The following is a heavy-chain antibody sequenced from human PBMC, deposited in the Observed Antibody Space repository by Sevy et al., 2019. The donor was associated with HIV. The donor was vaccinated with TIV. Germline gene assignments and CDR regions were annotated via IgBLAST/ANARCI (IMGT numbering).Heavy chain of an antibody. Sequence: ASVKVSCKASGYTFTSYDISWVRQATGQGLEWMGWMNPNSGNTGYAQKFQGRVTMTRNTSISTAYMELSSLRSEDTVVYYCASGMIVVGDDAFDIWGQGTMVTVSS. CDR2: MNPNSGNT. CDR1: GYTFTSYD. V-gene: IGHV1-8*01. CDR3: ASGMIVVGDDAFDI. J-gene: IGHJ3*02. D-gene: IGHD3-22*01.